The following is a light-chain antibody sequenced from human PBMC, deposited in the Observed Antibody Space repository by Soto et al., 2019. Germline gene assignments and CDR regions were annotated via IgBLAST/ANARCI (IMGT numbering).Light chain of an antibody. V-gene: IGLV2-14*01. CDR1: SDDVGGYNY. CDR2: EVN. Sequence: QSALTQPASVSGSPGQSITISCTGTSDDVGGYNYVSWYQQHPGKAPKLMIFEVNNRPSGVSNRFSGSRSGNTASLTISGLQAEDEADYYCSSYXXXNXXXXFGG. J-gene: IGLJ2*01. CDR3: SSYXXXNXXXX.